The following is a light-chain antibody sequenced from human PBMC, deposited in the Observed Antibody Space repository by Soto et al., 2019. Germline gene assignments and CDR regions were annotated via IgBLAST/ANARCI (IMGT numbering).Light chain of an antibody. CDR2: GAS. Sequence: EIVLTQSPGTLSLSPWERATLSCRASQSVSNNYLAWYQQKPGQAPRLLIYGASRRATGIPDRFSGSGSGTDFTLTISRLEPEDFAVYSCQQYGSSPLTFGGGTKVEIK. J-gene: IGKJ4*01. CDR3: QQYGSSPLT. V-gene: IGKV3-20*01. CDR1: QSVSNNY.